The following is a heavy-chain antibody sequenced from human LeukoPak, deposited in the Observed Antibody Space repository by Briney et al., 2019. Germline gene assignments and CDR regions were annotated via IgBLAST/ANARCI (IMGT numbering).Heavy chain of an antibody. V-gene: IGHV3-30*18. J-gene: IGHJ4*02. D-gene: IGHD3-22*01. Sequence: PWGSLRLSCAASGFTFCSYAMSWVRQAPGKGLEWVAVISYDGSNKYYADSVKGRFTISRDNSKNTLYLQMNSLRAEDTAVYYCAKDSLWDSSGPTDYWGQGTLVTVSS. CDR3: AKDSLWDSSGPTDY. CDR1: GFTFCSYA. CDR2: ISYDGSNK.